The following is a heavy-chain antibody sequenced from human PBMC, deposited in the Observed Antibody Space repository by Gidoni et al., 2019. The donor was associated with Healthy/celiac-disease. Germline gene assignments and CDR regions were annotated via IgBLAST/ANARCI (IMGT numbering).Heavy chain of an antibody. J-gene: IGHJ6*02. CDR2: ISSSSSYI. CDR1: GFTFSSYS. V-gene: IGHV3-21*01. CDR3: ARGPGSGMDV. Sequence: EVQLVESGGGLVKPGGSLRLSCPASGFTFSSYSMNWVRQAPGKGLEWVSSISSSSSYIYYADSVKGRFTISRDNAKNSLYLQMNSLRAEDTAVYYCARGPGSGMDVWGQGTTVTVSS.